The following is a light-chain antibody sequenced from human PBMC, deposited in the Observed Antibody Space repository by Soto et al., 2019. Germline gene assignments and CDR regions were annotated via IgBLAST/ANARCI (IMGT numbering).Light chain of an antibody. CDR1: ASDVGGHDR. Sequence: QSALTQPPSVSGSPGQSVTISCTGTASDVGGHDRVSWYQQPPGKAPKLIIYEVSDRPSGVSNRFSGSKSGNTASLTISGLQAEDEAEYYCSSYTSSSTPYVFGTGTKLTVL. CDR2: EVS. J-gene: IGLJ1*01. CDR3: SSYTSSSTPYV. V-gene: IGLV2-18*02.